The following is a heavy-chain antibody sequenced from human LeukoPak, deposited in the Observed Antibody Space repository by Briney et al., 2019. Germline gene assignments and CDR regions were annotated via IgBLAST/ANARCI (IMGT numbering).Heavy chain of an antibody. J-gene: IGHJ4*02. CDR1: GSTFSSYG. CDR2: ISYDGSNK. CDR3: ARTPQYYDFWSGYSL. D-gene: IGHD3-3*01. Sequence: GGSLRLSCAASGSTFSSYGMHWVRQAPGKGLEWVAVISYDGSNKYYADSVRGRFTISRDNSKNTLYLQMNSLRAEDTAVYYCARTPQYYDFWSGYSLWGQGTLVTVSS. V-gene: IGHV3-30*19.